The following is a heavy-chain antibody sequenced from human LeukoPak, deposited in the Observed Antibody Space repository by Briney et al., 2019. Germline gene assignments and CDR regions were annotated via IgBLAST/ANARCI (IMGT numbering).Heavy chain of an antibody. D-gene: IGHD1-26*01. CDR2: MNPNSGNT. CDR1: GYTFTSHG. V-gene: IGHV1-8*03. Sequence: DSVKVSCKASGYTFTSHGINWVRQAPGQGLEWMGWMNPNSGNTGYAQKFQGRVTINRNTSISTAYMELSSLTSEDTAVYYCARGGSGSYNWFDPWGQGTLVTVSS. CDR3: ARGGSGSYNWFDP. J-gene: IGHJ5*02.